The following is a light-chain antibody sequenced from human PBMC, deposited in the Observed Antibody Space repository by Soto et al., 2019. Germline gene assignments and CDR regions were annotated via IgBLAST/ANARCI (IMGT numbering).Light chain of an antibody. V-gene: IGKV2-28*01. CDR2: LGS. Sequence: DIVMTQSPLSLPVTPGEPASISCRSSQSLLHSNGYSYLDWYLQKPGQSPQLLIFLGSNRAAGVTDRFSGSGSGTEFTLNISRVEAEEYGVYYCMQDLQSPYTFGQGTQLGIK. CDR1: QSLLHSNGYSY. J-gene: IGKJ2*01. CDR3: MQDLQSPYT.